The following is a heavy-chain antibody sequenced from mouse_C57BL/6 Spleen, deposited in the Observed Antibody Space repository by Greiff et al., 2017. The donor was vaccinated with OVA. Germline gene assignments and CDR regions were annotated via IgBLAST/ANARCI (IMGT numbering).Heavy chain of an antibody. D-gene: IGHD1-1*01. CDR2: INPSNGGT. CDR1: GYTFTSYW. CDR3: ARPLYGSSLDY. Sequence: QVQLQQPGPELVKPGASVKLSCKASGYTFTSYWMHWVKQRPGQGLEWIGNINPSNGGTNYNEKFKSKATLTVDKSSSTAYMQLSSLTSEDSAVYDCARPLYGSSLDYWGQGTTLTVSS. V-gene: IGHV1-53*01. J-gene: IGHJ2*01.